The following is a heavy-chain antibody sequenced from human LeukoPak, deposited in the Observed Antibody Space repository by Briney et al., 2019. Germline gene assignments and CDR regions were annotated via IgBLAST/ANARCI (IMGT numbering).Heavy chain of an antibody. CDR1: GFTFSSYA. V-gene: IGHV3-23*01. CDR3: ARGGHTMIVVVITPFDY. J-gene: IGHJ4*02. D-gene: IGHD3-22*01. Sequence: TGGSLRLSCAASGFTFSSYAMSWVRQAPGKGLEWVSAISGSGGSTYYADSVKGRFTISRDNSKNTLYLQMNSLRAEDTAVYYCARGGHTMIVVVITPFDYWGQGTLVTVSS. CDR2: ISGSGGST.